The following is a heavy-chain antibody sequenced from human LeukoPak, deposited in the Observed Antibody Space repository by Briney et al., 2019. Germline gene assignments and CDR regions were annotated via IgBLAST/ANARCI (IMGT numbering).Heavy chain of an antibody. Sequence: PSETLSLTCSVSSGSISSYYWSWIRQPPGKGLEWIGRIYTSGSTNYNPSLKSRVTMSVDTSKKQFSLKLSSVTAADTAVYYCARVRGSSGSYEYYHYMDVWGKGTTVTISS. J-gene: IGHJ6*03. CDR2: IYTSGST. V-gene: IGHV4-4*07. D-gene: IGHD1-26*01. CDR1: SGSISSYY. CDR3: ARVRGSSGSYEYYHYMDV.